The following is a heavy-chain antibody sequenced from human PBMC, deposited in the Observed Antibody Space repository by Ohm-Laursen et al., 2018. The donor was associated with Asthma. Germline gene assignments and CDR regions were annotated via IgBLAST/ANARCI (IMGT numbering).Heavy chain of an antibody. CDR3: ARGAFYYESTGYYFFDH. J-gene: IGHJ4*02. CDR1: RGSITSGGYS. Sequence: SETLSLTCVVSRGSITSGGYSWSLVRQPPGKGLEWSGDTHHNGSTYYNPSLKSRVAISVDRSKNQSSLTLSSVTAADTAVYYCARGAFYYESTGYYFFDHWGQGALVTVS. D-gene: IGHD3-22*01. V-gene: IGHV4-30-2*01. CDR2: THHNGST.